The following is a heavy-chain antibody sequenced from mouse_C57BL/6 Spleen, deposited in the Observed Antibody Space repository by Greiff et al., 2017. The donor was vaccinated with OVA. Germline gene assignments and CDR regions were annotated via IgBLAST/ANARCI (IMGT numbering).Heavy chain of an antibody. V-gene: IGHV2-5*01. Sequence: QVQLQQSGPGLVQPSQTLSITCTVSGFSFTSYCVHWVRQSPGKGLEWLGVIWSGGSTDYNAAFMSRLTITKDNSTCHIFFKMNSLQADDTAIYYCGKNRQLGGFAYWGKGTLVTVSA. CDR1: GFSFTSYC. CDR3: GKNRQLGGFAY. D-gene: IGHD4-1*02. CDR2: IWSGGST. J-gene: IGHJ3*01.